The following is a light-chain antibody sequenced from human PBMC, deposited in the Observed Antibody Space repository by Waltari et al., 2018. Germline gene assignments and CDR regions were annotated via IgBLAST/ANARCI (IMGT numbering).Light chain of an antibody. CDR3: QQRSNWPGLT. J-gene: IGKJ4*02. CDR1: QSVSNY. V-gene: IGKV3-11*01. Sequence: EIVLTQSPATLSLSPGDRATLSCRASQSVSNYLPWYQQKPGQPPRLLIYGASNRAAGIPDRFSGSGSGTDFTLTISSLDTEDVAVYFCQQRSNWPGLTFGGGTKVEIK. CDR2: GAS.